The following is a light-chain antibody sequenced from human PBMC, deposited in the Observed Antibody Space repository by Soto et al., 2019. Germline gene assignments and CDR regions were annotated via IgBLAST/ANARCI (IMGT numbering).Light chain of an antibody. CDR3: SSYTSSSTWV. J-gene: IGLJ1*01. Sequence: LTQPASVSGSPGQSIAISCTGTSSDVGGYNYVSWYQQHPGKAPKLMIYDVSNRPSGVSNRFSGSKSGNTASLTISGLQAEDEADYYCSSYTSSSTWVFGTGTKVTVL. V-gene: IGLV2-14*01. CDR2: DVS. CDR1: SSDVGGYNY.